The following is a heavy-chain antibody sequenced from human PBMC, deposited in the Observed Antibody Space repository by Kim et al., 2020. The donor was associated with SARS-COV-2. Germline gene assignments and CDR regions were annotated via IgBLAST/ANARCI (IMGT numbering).Heavy chain of an antibody. CDR1: GINFSDRH. CDR2: ISPTGYA. J-gene: IGHJ4*02. CDR3: AGSPREVDY. V-gene: IGHV3-11*04. D-gene: IGHD1-26*01. Sequence: GGSLRLSCAASGINFSDRHMSWIRQAPGKGLEWVAYISPTGYAAYADSVKGRFTISRDNSKQSLYLQMHSLRAEDTAVYYCAGSPREVDYCGQGTLVIVS.